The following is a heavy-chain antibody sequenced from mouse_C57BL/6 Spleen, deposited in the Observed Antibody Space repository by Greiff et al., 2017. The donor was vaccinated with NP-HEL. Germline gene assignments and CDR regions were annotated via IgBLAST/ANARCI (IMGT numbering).Heavy chain of an antibody. J-gene: IGHJ2*01. V-gene: IGHV1-4*01. Sequence: VKLQESGAELARPGASVKMSCKASGYTFTSYTMHWVKQRPGQGLEWIGYINPSSGYTKYNQKFKDKATLTADKSSSTAYMQLSSLTSEDSAVYYYASRGVTFDYWGQGTTLTVSS. CDR2: INPSSGYT. CDR1: GYTFTSYT. CDR3: ASRGVTFDY. D-gene: IGHD2-1*01.